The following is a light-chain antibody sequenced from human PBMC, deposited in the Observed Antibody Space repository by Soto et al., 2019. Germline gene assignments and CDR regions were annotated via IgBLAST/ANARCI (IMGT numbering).Light chain of an antibody. CDR1: QSVSTSY. CDR3: HQYGSSSWT. CDR2: GAS. J-gene: IGKJ1*01. V-gene: IGKV3-20*01. Sequence: EIVLTQSPGTLSLSPGERATLSCRASQSVSTSYLAWYQQKPGQAPRLLIYGASSRATGIPDRFSGSGSGTDFTLTINRLEPEDFAVYYCHQYGSSSWTFGQGTKVEIK.